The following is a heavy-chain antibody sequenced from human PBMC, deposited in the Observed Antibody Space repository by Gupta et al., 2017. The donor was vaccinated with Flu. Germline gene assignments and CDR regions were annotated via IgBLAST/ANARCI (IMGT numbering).Heavy chain of an antibody. D-gene: IGHD3-10*01. J-gene: IGHJ6*03. V-gene: IGHV1-18*01. Sequence: VQLVQSGAEVKKPGASVKVSCKASGYTFTSSGISWVRPAPGQGLEWMGWISAYNGNTNYAQKLQGRVTMTTDTSTSTAYMELRSLRSDDTAVYYCARSPGSYYNVLNYYYYYYMDVWGKGTTVTVSS. CDR2: ISAYNGNT. CDR1: GYTFTSSG. CDR3: ARSPGSYYNVLNYYYYYYMDV.